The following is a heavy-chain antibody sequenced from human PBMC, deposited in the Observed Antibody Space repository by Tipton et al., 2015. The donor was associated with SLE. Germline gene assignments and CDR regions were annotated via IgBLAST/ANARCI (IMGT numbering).Heavy chain of an antibody. Sequence: TLSLTCTVSGDSVSSGGYYWSWIRQPPGKGLDWIGYIDYDGRPNYNPSLKSRATISADTSNNEFSLRLTSVTAADTAIYYCASPGGGSGSFDAFDIWGQGTMVTVSS. D-gene: IGHD3-10*01. V-gene: IGHV4-61*08. CDR2: IDYDGRP. CDR1: GDSVSSGGYY. CDR3: ASPGGGSGSFDAFDI. J-gene: IGHJ3*02.